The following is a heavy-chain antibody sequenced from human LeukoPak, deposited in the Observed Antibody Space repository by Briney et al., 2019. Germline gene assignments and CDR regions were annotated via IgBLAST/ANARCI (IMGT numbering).Heavy chain of an antibody. CDR1: GGSISSGGYY. CDR3: ARAGRGQGAFDI. V-gene: IGHV4-30-2*01. CDR2: IYHSGST. D-gene: IGHD2-15*01. Sequence: SQTLSLTCTVSGGSISSGGYYWSWIRQPPGKGLEWIGYIYHSGSTYYNPSLKSRVTISVDRSKNQFSLKLSSVTAADTAVYYCARAGRGQGAFDIWGQGTMVTVSS. J-gene: IGHJ3*02.